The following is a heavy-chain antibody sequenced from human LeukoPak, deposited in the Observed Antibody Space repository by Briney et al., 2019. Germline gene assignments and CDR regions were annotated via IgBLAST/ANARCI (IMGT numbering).Heavy chain of an antibody. Sequence: GGSLRLSCAASGFTVSSNYMSWVRQAPGKGLEWVAGISWNSGVITYADSVRGRFTISRDNAKDSLILQMNSLTTEDTALYFCAKRSESYSFDYWGQGTLVTVSS. J-gene: IGHJ4*02. CDR2: ISWNSGVI. CDR3: AKRSESYSFDY. CDR1: GFTVSSNY. V-gene: IGHV3-9*01. D-gene: IGHD3-3*01.